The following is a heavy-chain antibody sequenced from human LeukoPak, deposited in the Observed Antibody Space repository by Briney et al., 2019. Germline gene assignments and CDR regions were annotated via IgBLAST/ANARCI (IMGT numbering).Heavy chain of an antibody. CDR1: GGSISSYY. J-gene: IGHJ4*02. V-gene: IGHV4-4*07. CDR2: IYTSGST. CDR3: ARDNPGSSGWYEIFDY. D-gene: IGHD6-19*01. Sequence: SETLSLTCTVSGGSISSYYWSWIRQPAGKGLEWIGRIYTSGSTNYNPSLKSRVTMSVDTSKNQFSLQLSSVTAADTAVDYCARDNPGSSGWYEIFDYWGQGTLVTVSS.